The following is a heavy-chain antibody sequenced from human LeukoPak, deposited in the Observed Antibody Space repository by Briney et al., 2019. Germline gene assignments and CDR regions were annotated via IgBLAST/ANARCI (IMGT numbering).Heavy chain of an antibody. Sequence: SETLSLTCTVSGGSISSGSYYWSWIRQPAGKGLEWIGRIYTSGSTNYNPSLKSRVTISVDTSKNQFSLKLSSVTAADAAVYYCARDGARYYGSGSYFHWFDPWGQGTLVTVSS. CDR1: GGSISSGSYY. D-gene: IGHD3-10*01. J-gene: IGHJ5*02. CDR3: ARDGARYYGSGSYFHWFDP. CDR2: IYTSGST. V-gene: IGHV4-61*02.